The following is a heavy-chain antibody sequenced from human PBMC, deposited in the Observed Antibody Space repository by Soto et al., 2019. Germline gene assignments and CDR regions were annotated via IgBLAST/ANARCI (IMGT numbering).Heavy chain of an antibody. J-gene: IGHJ4*02. CDR3: ARDLGAKVVF. V-gene: IGHV1-18*01. D-gene: IGHD3-16*01. CDR2: VSGYNGNT. CDR1: GYTFTSHG. Sequence: QLVQSGPEVKKPGASVKVSCKASGYTFTSHGISWVRQAPGQGLEWMGWVSGYNGNTNYAQKFQGRVTMTIDTPTTTAYMELRSLTSDDTAVYYCARDLGAKVVFWGQGTLVTVSS.